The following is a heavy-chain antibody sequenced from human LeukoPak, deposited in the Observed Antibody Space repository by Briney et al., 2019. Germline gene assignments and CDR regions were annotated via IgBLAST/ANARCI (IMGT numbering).Heavy chain of an antibody. J-gene: IGHJ4*02. D-gene: IGHD3/OR15-3a*01. CDR2: IFHSGST. CDR3: ARVSVAGLGF. CDR1: GGSISSSNW. V-gene: IGHV4-4*02. Sequence: PSGTLSLTCAVSGGSISSSNWWTWVRQPPGKGLEWIGEIFHSGSTNYNPPLKSRVTISVDKSKNQFSLRLNSMTAADTAVYYCARVSVAGLGFWGQGTLVTVSS.